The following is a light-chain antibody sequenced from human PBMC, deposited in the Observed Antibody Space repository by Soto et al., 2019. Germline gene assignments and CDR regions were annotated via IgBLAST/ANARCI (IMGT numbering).Light chain of an antibody. CDR3: QQYNSYWT. V-gene: IGKV1-5*01. Sequence: DIQMTQSPSTLSASVGDRVTITCRASQSISSWLAWYQQKPGKAPKLLIYDAFSVESGVPSRFSGSGSGTEFTLTISSLQPDDFATYYCQQYNSYWTFGQGTKVEIK. CDR1: QSISSW. CDR2: DAF. J-gene: IGKJ1*01.